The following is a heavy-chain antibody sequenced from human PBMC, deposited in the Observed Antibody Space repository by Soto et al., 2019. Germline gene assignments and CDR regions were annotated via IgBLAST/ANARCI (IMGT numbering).Heavy chain of an antibody. CDR1: GGSISSYY. J-gene: IGHJ6*03. Sequence: SETLSLTCTVSGGSISSYYWSWIRQPPGKGLEWIGYIYYSGSTNYNPSLKSRVTISVDTSKNQFSLKLSSVTAADTAVYYCARSALWFGELGYYYYMDVWGKGTTVTVSS. D-gene: IGHD3-10*01. CDR3: ARSALWFGELGYYYYMDV. V-gene: IGHV4-59*01. CDR2: IYYSGST.